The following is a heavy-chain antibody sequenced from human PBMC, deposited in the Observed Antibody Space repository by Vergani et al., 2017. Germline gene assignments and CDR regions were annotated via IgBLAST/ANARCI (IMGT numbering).Heavy chain of an antibody. CDR2: IIPILGIA. CDR3: ARDLLYSSSSLFDY. Sequence: QVQLVQSGAEVKKPGSLVKVSCKASGGTFSSYAISWVRQAPGQGLEWMGRIIPILGIANYAQKFQGRVTITADKSTSTAYMELSSLRSEDTAVYYCARDLLYSSSSLFDYWGQGTLVTVSS. CDR1: GGTFSSYA. D-gene: IGHD6-6*01. J-gene: IGHJ4*02. V-gene: IGHV1-69*04.